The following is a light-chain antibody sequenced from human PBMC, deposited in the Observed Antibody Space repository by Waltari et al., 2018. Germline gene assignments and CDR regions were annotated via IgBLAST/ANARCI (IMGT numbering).Light chain of an antibody. CDR2: AAS. J-gene: IGKJ1*01. V-gene: IGKV1-39*01. Sequence: DIQMTQSPSSLSASVGDRVTITCRASQFISSYLNWYQQKPGKAPKLLISAASSLLSGVPSRFSCSGSGTDFTLTISSLQPEDFATYYCQQSYSTPRTFGQGTKVEIK. CDR1: QFISSY. CDR3: QQSYSTPRT.